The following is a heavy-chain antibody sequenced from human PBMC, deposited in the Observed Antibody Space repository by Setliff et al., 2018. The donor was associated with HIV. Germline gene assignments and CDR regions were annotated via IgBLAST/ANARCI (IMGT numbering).Heavy chain of an antibody. J-gene: IGHJ4*02. CDR2: IFYSGST. D-gene: IGHD6-13*01. V-gene: IGHV4-39*01. CDR3: ATYSSSWPDY. Sequence: LSLTCTVSGGSISSRAYYWGWIRQPPGKGLEWIGSIFYSGSTYYNPSLKSRVTISVDTSKNQFSLKLSSVTAADTAVYYCATYSSSWPDYWGQGTRVTVSS. CDR1: GGSISSRAYY.